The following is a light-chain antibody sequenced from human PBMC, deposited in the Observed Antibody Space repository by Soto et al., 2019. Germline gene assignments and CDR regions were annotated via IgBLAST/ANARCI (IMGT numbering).Light chain of an antibody. Sequence: EIVLTQSPGTLSLSPGERATLSCRASQSVSNNYLACYQQKTGQAPMLLIYGASNRATGIPDRFSGSGSGTDFTLTISRLEHEYFAVYYCQQYGSSGTFGQGTKVEIK. J-gene: IGKJ1*01. CDR2: GAS. CDR1: QSVSNNY. CDR3: QQYGSSGT. V-gene: IGKV3-20*01.